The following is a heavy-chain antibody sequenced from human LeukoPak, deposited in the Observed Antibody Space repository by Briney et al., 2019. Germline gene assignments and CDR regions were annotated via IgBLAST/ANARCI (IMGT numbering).Heavy chain of an antibody. CDR1: GGSFSSYY. V-gene: IGHV4-39*01. CDR2: MYYGGST. D-gene: IGHD6-13*01. J-gene: IGHJ4*02. Sequence: SETLSLTCAVYGGSFSSYYWGWIRQPPGKGLEWIGSMYYGGSTYYNPSLKSRVTISVDTSKNQLSLKLSSVTAADTAVYYCARGRELAKRTLGRSSSWSRGGSDYWGQGTLVTVSS. CDR3: ARGRELAKRTLGRSSSWSRGGSDY.